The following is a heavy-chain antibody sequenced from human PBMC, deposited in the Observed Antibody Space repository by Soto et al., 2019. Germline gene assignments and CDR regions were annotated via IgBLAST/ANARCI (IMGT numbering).Heavy chain of an antibody. D-gene: IGHD3-10*01. V-gene: IGHV1-69*01. CDR2: IIPLFGTA. CDR1: GGTFSTYA. J-gene: IGHJ6*02. CDR3: ACVEGLTWFASRADRTHNGLDF. Sequence: QVQLVQSGAEVEKPGSSVKVSCKSSGGTFSTYAINWVRQAPGQGLEWMGRIIPLFGTANYTQKLKGRVTIAADESTRTAYIELSSLKSEDTDVYYCACVEGLTWFASRADRTHNGLDFWGQRTKVTVSS.